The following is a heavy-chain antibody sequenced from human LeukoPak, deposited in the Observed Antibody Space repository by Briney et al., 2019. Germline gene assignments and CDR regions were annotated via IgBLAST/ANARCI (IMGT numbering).Heavy chain of an antibody. CDR2: FRSIAYGGTT. Sequence: GGSLRLSCTASGFTFGDYAMSWVRQAPGKGLEWVGFFRSIAYGGTTEYAASVKGRFTISRDDSTSIAYLQMNSLKTEDTAVYYCTRDSGRYYGSGHDVFDIWGQGTMVTVSS. CDR1: GFTFGDYA. CDR3: TRDSGRYYGSGHDVFDI. V-gene: IGHV3-49*04. J-gene: IGHJ3*02. D-gene: IGHD3-10*01.